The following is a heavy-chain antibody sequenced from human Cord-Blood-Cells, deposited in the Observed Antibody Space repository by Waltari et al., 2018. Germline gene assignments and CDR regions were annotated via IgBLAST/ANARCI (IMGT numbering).Heavy chain of an antibody. V-gene: IGHV1-18*04. D-gene: IGHD5-18*01. J-gene: IGHJ3*02. Sequence: QVQLVQSGAEVKKPGASVKVSCKASGYTFTSYGISWVRQAPGQGLEWMGWISAYNGNTNYAQKLQGRVTMTTDTSTSTAYMELRSLRSDDTAVYYCARDRQAYSYGFSDAFDIWGQGTMVTVSS. CDR1: GYTFTSYG. CDR2: ISAYNGNT. CDR3: ARDRQAYSYGFSDAFDI.